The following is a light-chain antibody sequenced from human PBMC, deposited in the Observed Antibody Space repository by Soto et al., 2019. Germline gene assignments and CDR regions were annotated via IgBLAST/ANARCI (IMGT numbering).Light chain of an antibody. CDR1: LRVINS. CDR2: DSS. CDR3: QHSSDWIT. J-gene: IGKJ5*01. V-gene: IGKV3-11*01. Sequence: PGERATLSCRASLRVINSLALFQQNPGKAPSLLIYDSSRRATGIPARFSISVSETDFTLTISSLEPDDFAVYYCQHSSDWITFGRGTRLEIK.